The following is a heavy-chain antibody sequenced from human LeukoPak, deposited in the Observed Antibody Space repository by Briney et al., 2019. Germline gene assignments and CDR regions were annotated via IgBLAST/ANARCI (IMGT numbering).Heavy chain of an antibody. J-gene: IGHJ6*02. CDR3: ARSTIYYYYGMDV. CDR1: GGSFSGYY. Sequence: PSETLSLTCAVYGGSFSGYYWSWIRNPPGKGLEWIGEINHSGSTNYNPSLKSRVTISVDTSKNQFSLKLSSVTAADTAVYYCARSTIYYYYGMDVWGQGTTVTVTS. CDR2: INHSGST. V-gene: IGHV4-34*01. D-gene: IGHD3-3*01.